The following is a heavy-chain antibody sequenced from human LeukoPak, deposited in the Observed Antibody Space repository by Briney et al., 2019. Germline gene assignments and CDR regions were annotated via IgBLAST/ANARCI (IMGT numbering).Heavy chain of an antibody. CDR2: IFPADSDT. V-gene: IGHV5-51*01. CDR1: GYSFTTYW. D-gene: IGHD2-21*02. CDR3: ARWVTADRGKKDAFDV. Sequence: VESLKISCKASGYSFTTYWIGWVRQMPGKGLEWMGIIFPADSDTRYSPSFQGQVTVSADKSISTAYLQWSSLKASDTAMYYCARWVTADRGKKDAFDVWGQGTMVSVSS. J-gene: IGHJ3*01.